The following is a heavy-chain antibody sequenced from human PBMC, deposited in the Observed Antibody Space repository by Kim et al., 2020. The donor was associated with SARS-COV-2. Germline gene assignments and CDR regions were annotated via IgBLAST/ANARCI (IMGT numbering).Heavy chain of an antibody. Sequence: GGSLRLSCAASGFTFSSYWMHWVRQAPGKGLVWVSRINSDGSSTSYADSVKGRFTISRDNAKNTLYLQMNSLRAEDTAVYYCARAPGEAAAGPNFDYWGQGTLVTVSS. V-gene: IGHV3-74*01. D-gene: IGHD6-13*01. CDR1: GFTFSSYW. CDR3: ARAPGEAAAGPNFDY. J-gene: IGHJ4*02. CDR2: INSDGSST.